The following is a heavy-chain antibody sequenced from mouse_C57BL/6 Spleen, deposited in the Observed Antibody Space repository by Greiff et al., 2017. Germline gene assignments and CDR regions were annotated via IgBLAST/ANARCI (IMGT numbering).Heavy chain of an antibody. D-gene: IGHD2-4*01. CDR2: IDPNSGGT. CDR3: AREYYDYDDWFAY. Sequence: VKLMESGAEFVKPGASVKLSCKASGYTFTSYWMHWVKQRPGRGLEWIGRIDPNSGGTKYNEKFKSKATLTVDKPTSTAYMQRSSLTSEDSAVYYCAREYYDYDDWFAYWGQGTLVTVSA. CDR1: GYTFTSYW. J-gene: IGHJ3*01. V-gene: IGHV1-72*01.